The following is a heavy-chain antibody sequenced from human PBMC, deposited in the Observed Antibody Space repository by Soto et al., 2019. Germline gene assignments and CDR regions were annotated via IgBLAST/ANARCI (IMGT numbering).Heavy chain of an antibody. D-gene: IGHD4-17*01. CDR1: GGSISSSSYY. CDR3: ARLRPGKAYGDYWYFDL. J-gene: IGHJ2*01. CDR2: IYYSGST. Sequence: QLQLQESGPGLVKPSETLSLTCTVSGGSISSSSYYWGWIRQPPGKGLEWIGSIYYSGSTYYNPSLKSRVTISVDTSKNQFSLKLSSVTAADTAVYYCARLRPGKAYGDYWYFDLWGRGTLVTVSS. V-gene: IGHV4-39*01.